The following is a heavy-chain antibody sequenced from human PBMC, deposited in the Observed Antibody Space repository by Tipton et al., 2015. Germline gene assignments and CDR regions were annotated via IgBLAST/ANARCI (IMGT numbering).Heavy chain of an antibody. V-gene: IGHV4-61*01. CDR3: TRAQGSAAPFDY. Sequence: TLSLTCTVSGGSVSSGSYYWSWIRQPPGKGLEWIGYKYSSRGTNYNSSLKSRLTLSEDTSKRQFSLKLTSVTAADTAVYFCTRAQGSAAPFDYWGQGTLVTVSS. D-gene: IGHD6-13*01. J-gene: IGHJ4*02. CDR2: KYSSRGT. CDR1: GGSVSSGSYY.